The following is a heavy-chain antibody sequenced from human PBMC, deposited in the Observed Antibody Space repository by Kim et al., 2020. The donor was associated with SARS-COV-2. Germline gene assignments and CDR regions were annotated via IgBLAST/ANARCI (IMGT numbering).Heavy chain of an antibody. Sequence: GGSLRLSCAASGFTVSAKYMTWVRQAPGKGLEWVALIYSGGNTYSADYARGGFTISSVTSENTEYLQMHRLNAQETAEKYCATGYCSGGSCGCRDGMDV. CDR1: GFTVSAKY. J-gene: IGHJ6*01. V-gene: IGHV3-53*01. CDR3: ATGYCSGGSCGCRDGMDV. D-gene: IGHD2-15*01. CDR2: IYSGGNT.